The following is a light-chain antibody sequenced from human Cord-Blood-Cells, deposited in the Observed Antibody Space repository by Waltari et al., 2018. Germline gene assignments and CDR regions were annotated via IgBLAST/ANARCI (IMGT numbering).Light chain of an antibody. J-gene: IGKJ5*01. Sequence: DIVMTQSPDSLAVSLGERATINCKSSQSVLYSSNNKNYLAWYQQKPGQPPKLLXXXXSTXXXXXXXRFSGSGSGTDFTLTISSLQAEDVAVYYCQQYYSTPITFGQGTRLEIK. V-gene: IGKV4-1*01. CDR1: QSVLYSSNNKNY. CDR2: XXS. CDR3: QQYYSTPIT.